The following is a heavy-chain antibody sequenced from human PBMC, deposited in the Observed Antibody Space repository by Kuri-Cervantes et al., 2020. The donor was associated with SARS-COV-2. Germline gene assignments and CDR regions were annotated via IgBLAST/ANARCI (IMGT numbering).Heavy chain of an antibody. D-gene: IGHD3-22*01. Sequence: GESLKISCAASGFTFSSYSMNWVRQAPGKGLEWVSVIYSGGSTYYADSVKGRFTISRDNSKNTLYLQMNSLRAEDTAVYYCARVGPRIARYDSSGYYLDFDYWGQGTLVTVSS. V-gene: IGHV3-53*01. CDR2: IYSGGST. J-gene: IGHJ4*02. CDR1: GFTFSSYS. CDR3: ARVGPRIARYDSSGYYLDFDY.